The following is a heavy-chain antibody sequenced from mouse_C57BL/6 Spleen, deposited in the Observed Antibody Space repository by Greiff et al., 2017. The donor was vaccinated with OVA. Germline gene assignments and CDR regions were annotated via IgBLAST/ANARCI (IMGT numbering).Heavy chain of an antibody. V-gene: IGHV5-17*01. CDR3: ARGGDVGFAY. CDR1: GFTFSDYG. Sequence: DVKLVESGGGLVKPGGSLKLSCAASGFTFSDYGMHWVRQAPEKGLEWVAYISSGSSTIYYADTVKGRFTISRDNAKNTLFLQMTSLRSEDTAMYYCARGGDVGFAYWGQGTLVTVSA. CDR2: ISSGSSTI. D-gene: IGHD3-3*01. J-gene: IGHJ3*01.